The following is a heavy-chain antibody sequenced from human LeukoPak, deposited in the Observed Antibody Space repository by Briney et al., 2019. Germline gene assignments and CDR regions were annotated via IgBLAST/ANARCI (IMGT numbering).Heavy chain of an antibody. CDR2: ISSNGGST. CDR3: ARASSGWYGY. CDR1: GFXFSSYA. J-gene: IGHJ4*02. Sequence: PGGSLRLSCVVSGFXFSSYAMHWVRQAPGKGLEYVSAISSNGGSTYYANSVKGRFTISRENSKNTLYLQMGSLRVEDMAVYYCARASSGWYGYWGQGTLVTVSS. D-gene: IGHD6-19*01. V-gene: IGHV3-64*01.